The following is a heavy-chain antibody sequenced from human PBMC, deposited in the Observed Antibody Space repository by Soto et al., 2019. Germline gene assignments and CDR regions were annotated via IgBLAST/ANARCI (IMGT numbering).Heavy chain of an antibody. Sequence: SETLSLTCTVSGGSISSYYWSWIRQPPGKGLEWIGYIYYSGSTNYNPSLKSRVTISVDTSKNQFSLKLSSVTAADTAVYYCARVPDFRGYYYYYMDVWGKGTTVTVSS. D-gene: IGHD3-3*01. CDR1: GGSISSYY. J-gene: IGHJ6*03. CDR3: ARVPDFRGYYYYYMDV. CDR2: IYYSGST. V-gene: IGHV4-59*01.